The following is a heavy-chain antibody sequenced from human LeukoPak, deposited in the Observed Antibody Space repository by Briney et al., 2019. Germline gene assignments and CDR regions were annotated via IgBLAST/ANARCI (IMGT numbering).Heavy chain of an antibody. J-gene: IGHJ4*02. CDR3: AKDIGLGAADYYFDY. CDR1: GFTFDDHA. CDR2: ISWDGGST. D-gene: IGHD2-15*01. Sequence: GGSLRLSCAASGFTFDDHAMHWVRQAPGKGLEWVSLISWDGGSTYYADSVKGRFTISRDNSKNSLYLQMNSLRAEDTALYYCAKDIGLGAADYYFDYWGQGTLVTVSS. V-gene: IGHV3-43D*03.